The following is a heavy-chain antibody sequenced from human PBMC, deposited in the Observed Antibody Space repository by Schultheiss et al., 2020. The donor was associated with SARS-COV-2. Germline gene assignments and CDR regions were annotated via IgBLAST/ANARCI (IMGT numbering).Heavy chain of an antibody. CDR3: ASHEGNYYYYYGMDV. J-gene: IGHJ6*02. CDR2: ISSSGSTI. D-gene: IGHD4-23*01. CDR1: GFTFSDYY. V-gene: IGHV3-11*01. Sequence: GGSLRLSCAASGFTFSDYYMSWIRQAPGKGLEWVSYISSSGSTIYYADSVKGRFTISRDNAKNSLYLQMNSLRAEDTAVYYCASHEGNYYYYYGMDVWGQGTTVTVSS.